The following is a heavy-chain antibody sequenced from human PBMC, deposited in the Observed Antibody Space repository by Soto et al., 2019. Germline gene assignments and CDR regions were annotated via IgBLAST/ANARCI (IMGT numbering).Heavy chain of an antibody. V-gene: IGHV3-11*01. D-gene: IGHD3-22*01. CDR2: FSNSGSTM. Sequence: GGSLRLSCAASGFTFSDYYMSWIRQAQGKGLEWVSYFSNSGSTMFYADSVKGRFTISRDNAKNSVYLHMHSLRAEDTAVYYCARDAGSGDHDSGYHYAFDYWGQGTLVTVSS. CDR1: GFTFSDYY. J-gene: IGHJ4*02. CDR3: ARDAGSGDHDSGYHYAFDY.